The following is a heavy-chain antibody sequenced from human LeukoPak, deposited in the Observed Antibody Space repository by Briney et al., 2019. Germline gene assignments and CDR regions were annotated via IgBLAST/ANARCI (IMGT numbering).Heavy chain of an antibody. V-gene: IGHV4-34*01. CDR3: GSSSWYGVFDY. Sequence: PSETLSLTCAVYGGSFSGYYWSWIRQPPGKGLEWIGEISQSGSTNYNPSLKSRVTISVDTSKNQFSLKLSSVTAADTAVYYCGSSSWYGVFDYWGQGTLVTVSS. D-gene: IGHD6-13*01. CDR1: GGSFSGYY. CDR2: ISQSGST. J-gene: IGHJ4*02.